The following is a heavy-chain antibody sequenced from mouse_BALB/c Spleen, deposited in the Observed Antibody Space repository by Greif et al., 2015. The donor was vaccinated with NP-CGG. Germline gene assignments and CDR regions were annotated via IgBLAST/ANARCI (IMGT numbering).Heavy chain of an antibody. D-gene: IGHD4-1*01. J-gene: IGHJ4*01. CDR1: GFNIKDYY. CDR3: PGLGHRAMDY. Sequence: DVKLQESGAELVRSGASVKLSCTASGFNIKDYYMHWVKQRPEQGLEWIGWIDPENGDTEYAPKFQGKATMTADTSSNTADLQLSSRTSEDTAVYYCPGLGHRAMDYWGQGTSVPVSS. V-gene: IGHV14-4*02. CDR2: IDPENGDT.